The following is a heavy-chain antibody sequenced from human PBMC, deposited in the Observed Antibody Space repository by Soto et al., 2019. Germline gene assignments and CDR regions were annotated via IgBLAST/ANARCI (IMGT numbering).Heavy chain of an antibody. CDR3: ARDPRRLPRPLPYYYYYYGMDV. V-gene: IGHV3-11*06. Sequence: QVQLVESGGGLVKPGGYLRLSCAASGFTFSDYYMSWIRQAPGKGLEWVSYISSSSSYTNYAGSVKGRFTISRDNAKNSLYLQVHSLRAEDTAVYYCARDPRRLPRPLPYYYYYYGMDVWGQGPPVTFSS. CDR2: ISSSSSYT. CDR1: GFTFSDYY. J-gene: IGHJ6*02. D-gene: IGHD6-6*01.